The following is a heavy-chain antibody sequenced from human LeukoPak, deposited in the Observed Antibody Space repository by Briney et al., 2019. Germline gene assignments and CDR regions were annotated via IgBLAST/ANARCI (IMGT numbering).Heavy chain of an antibody. CDR1: GLTFSSYA. D-gene: IGHD3-3*01. CDR3: AKSFTGIYFGEEWFDP. V-gene: IGHV3-23*01. J-gene: IGHJ5*02. Sequence: GGSLRLSCAASGLTFSSYAMTWVRQAPGKGLEWVSGITSSGGSTYCADSAKGRFTISRDNSKTTLYLQMNSLRAEDTAVYYCAKSFTGIYFGEEWFDPWRQGTLVTVSS. CDR2: ITSSGGST.